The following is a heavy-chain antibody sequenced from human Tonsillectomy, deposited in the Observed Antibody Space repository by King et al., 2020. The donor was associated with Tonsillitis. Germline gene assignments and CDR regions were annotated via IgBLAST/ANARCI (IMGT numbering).Heavy chain of an antibody. CDR3: ARDRVVVAAALRDYYYYGMDV. V-gene: IGHV3-33*01. J-gene: IGHJ6*02. D-gene: IGHD2-15*01. Sequence: VQLVESGGGVVQPGRSLRLSCAASGFTFSSYGMHWVRQAPGKGLEWVAVIWYDGSNKYYADSVKGRFTISRDNSKNTLYLQMNSLRAEDTAVYYCARDRVVVAAALRDYYYYGMDVWGHGTTVTVSS. CDR2: IWYDGSNK. CDR1: GFTFSSYG.